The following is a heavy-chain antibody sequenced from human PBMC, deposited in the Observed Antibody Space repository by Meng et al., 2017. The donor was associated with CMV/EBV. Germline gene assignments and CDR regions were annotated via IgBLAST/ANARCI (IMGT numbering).Heavy chain of an antibody. CDR1: GFTFSSYA. CDR3: ARMDIVVVPAAILVGAFDI. J-gene: IGHJ3*02. D-gene: IGHD2-2*02. V-gene: IGHV3-30-3*01. CDR2: ISYGGSNK. Sequence: GESLKISCAASGFTFSSYAMHWVRQAPGKGLEWVAVISYGGSNKYYADSVKGRFTISRDNSKNTLYLQMNSLRAEDTAVYYCARMDIVVVPAAILVGAFDIWGQGTMVTVSS.